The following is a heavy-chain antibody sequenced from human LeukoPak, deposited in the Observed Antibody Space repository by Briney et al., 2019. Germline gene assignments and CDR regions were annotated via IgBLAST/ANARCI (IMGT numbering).Heavy chain of an antibody. CDR2: IIPILGIA. CDR1: GGTFSSYA. J-gene: IGHJ4*02. CDR3: ARDPQWLVSLNYFDY. D-gene: IGHD6-19*01. Sequence: SVKVSCKASGGTFSSYAISWVRQAPGQGLEWMGRIIPILGIANYAQKFQGRVTITADKSTSTAYMELSSLRSEDTAVYYCARDPQWLVSLNYFDYWGQGTLVTVSS. V-gene: IGHV1-69*04.